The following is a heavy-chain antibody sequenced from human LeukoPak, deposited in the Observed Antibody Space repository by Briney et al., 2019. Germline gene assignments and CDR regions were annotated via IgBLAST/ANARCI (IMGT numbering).Heavy chain of an antibody. CDR1: GFTFSNFA. Sequence: PGGSLRHSCAASGFTFSNFAMTWVRQAPGKGLEWVSSIVGSGSTYYADSLKGRFTISRDNAKNSLYLQMNSLRAEDTAVYYRARIGAGSSRDYWGQGTLVTVSS. J-gene: IGHJ4*02. CDR3: ARIGAGSSRDY. CDR2: IVGSGST. V-gene: IGHV3-21*01. D-gene: IGHD6-13*01.